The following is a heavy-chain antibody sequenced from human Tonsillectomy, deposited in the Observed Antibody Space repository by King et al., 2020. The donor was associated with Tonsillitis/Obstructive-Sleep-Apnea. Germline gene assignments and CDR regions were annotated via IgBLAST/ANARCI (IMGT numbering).Heavy chain of an antibody. CDR1: GFTFSSFG. J-gene: IGHJ4*02. CDR3: ARDVYCSSTSCQFDY. D-gene: IGHD2-2*01. CDR2: IWYDGSNK. Sequence: VQLVESGGGVVQPGRSLRLSCAASGFTFSSFGMHWVRQAPGKGLEWVAIIWYDGSNKYYADSVKGRFTISRDNSKNTLYLQMNSLRAEDTAVYYCARDVYCSSTSCQFDYWGQGTLVTVSS. V-gene: IGHV3-33*01.